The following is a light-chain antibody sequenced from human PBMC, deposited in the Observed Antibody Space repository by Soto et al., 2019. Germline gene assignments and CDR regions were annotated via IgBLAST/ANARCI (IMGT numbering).Light chain of an antibody. CDR2: DVD. Sequence: QSALTQPASVSGSPGQSITISCTGTSSDVGGYNYVSWYQQHPGKTPKIMLCDVDNRPSGVSNRFSASKSGNTSSLTISGRQTEEEADYYCMSYTTSSTYVFGTGTKLTVL. V-gene: IGLV2-14*03. J-gene: IGLJ1*01. CDR3: MSYTTSSTYV. CDR1: SSDVGGYNY.